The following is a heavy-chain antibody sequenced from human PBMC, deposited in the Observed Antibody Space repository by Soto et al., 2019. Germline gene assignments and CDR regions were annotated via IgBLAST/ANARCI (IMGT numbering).Heavy chain of an antibody. CDR1: GFTVSSNY. D-gene: IGHD3-22*01. J-gene: IGHJ1*01. CDR3: ARDRVESGYPEYFQH. Sequence: EVQLVESGGGLIQPGGSLRLSCAASGFTVSSNYMSWVRQAPGKGLEWVSVIYSGGSTYYSDSVKGRFTMSRDNSKNKLYLQMNSLRAEDTAVYYCARDRVESGYPEYFQHWGQGTLVTVSS. CDR2: IYSGGST. V-gene: IGHV3-53*01.